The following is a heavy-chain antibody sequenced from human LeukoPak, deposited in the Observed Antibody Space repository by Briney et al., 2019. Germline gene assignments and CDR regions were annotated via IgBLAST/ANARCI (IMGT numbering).Heavy chain of an antibody. CDR3: ARHITSSGWSHFDY. CDR1: GYIFSNHW. Sequence: GESLKISCKGSGYIFSNHWIGWVRQMPGKGLEGVGIIYPIDSNTGYSPSVQGQVTMSVDRSISTAYLQWSSLKASDTAIYYCARHITSSGWSHFDYWGQGTLVTVSS. D-gene: IGHD6-19*01. V-gene: IGHV5-51*01. CDR2: IYPIDSNT. J-gene: IGHJ4*02.